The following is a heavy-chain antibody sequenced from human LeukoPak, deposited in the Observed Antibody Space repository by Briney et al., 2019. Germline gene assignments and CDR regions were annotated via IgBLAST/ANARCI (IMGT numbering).Heavy chain of an antibody. D-gene: IGHD3-10*01. CDR3: ARDTGDY. Sequence: GSLRLSCAASGFIFSNYGMNWVRQPPGKGLEWIGEINHSGSTNYNPSLKSRVTISVDTSKNQFSLKLSSVTAADTAVYYCARDTGDYWGQGTLVTVSS. CDR1: GFIFSNYG. V-gene: IGHV4-34*01. CDR2: INHSGST. J-gene: IGHJ4*02.